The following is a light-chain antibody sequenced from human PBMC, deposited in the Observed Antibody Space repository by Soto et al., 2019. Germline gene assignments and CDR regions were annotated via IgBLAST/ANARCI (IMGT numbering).Light chain of an antibody. CDR3: QQYSSMWT. CDR1: QSFSSNY. CDR2: GAT. V-gene: IGKV3-20*01. J-gene: IGKJ1*01. Sequence: EIVLTQSPGTLSLSPGERATLSCRASQSFSSNYLAWYQQRPGQAPRILIYGATTRASGVPDRFSCSESGTDFTLTISRLEPEDSAVYYCQQYSSMWTFGQGTKLEIK.